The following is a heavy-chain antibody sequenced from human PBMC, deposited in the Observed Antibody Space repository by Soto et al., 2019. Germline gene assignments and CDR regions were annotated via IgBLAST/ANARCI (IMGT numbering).Heavy chain of an antibody. CDR3: ARRRRGSGSYYSPPIDY. D-gene: IGHD3-10*01. Sequence: SEILSLTCAVYGGSFSGYYWSWIRQPPGKGLEWIGEINHSGSTNYNPSLKSRVTISVDTSKNQFSLKLSSVTAADTAVHYCARRRRGSGSYYSPPIDYWGQGTLVTVSS. CDR1: GGSFSGYY. CDR2: INHSGST. V-gene: IGHV4-34*01. J-gene: IGHJ4*02.